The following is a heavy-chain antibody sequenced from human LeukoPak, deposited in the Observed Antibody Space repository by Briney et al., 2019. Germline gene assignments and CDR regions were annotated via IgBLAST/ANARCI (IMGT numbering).Heavy chain of an antibody. J-gene: IGHJ4*02. D-gene: IGHD3-10*01. V-gene: IGHV3-23*01. CDR1: GFTFSSYA. CDR3: AKDGRVGSGSYYKEND. CDR2: ISGSGGST. Sequence: PGGSLRLSCAASGFTFSSYAMSWVRQAPGKGLEWVSAISGSGGSTYYADSVKGRFTISRDNSKNTLYLQMNSLRAEDTAVYYCAKDGRVGSGSYYKENDWGQGTLVTVSS.